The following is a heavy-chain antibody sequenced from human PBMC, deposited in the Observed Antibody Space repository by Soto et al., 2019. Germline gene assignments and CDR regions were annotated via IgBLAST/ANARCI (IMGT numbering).Heavy chain of an antibody. D-gene: IGHD1-1*01. Sequence: SETLSLTCTVSGGSISSYYWSWIRQPPGKGLEWIGYIYYSGSTNYNPSLKSRVTISVDTSKNQFSLKLSSVTAADTAVYYCARRYGYSFDYWGQGTLVTVSS. V-gene: IGHV4-59*08. CDR3: ARRYGYSFDY. J-gene: IGHJ4*02. CDR2: IYYSGST. CDR1: GGSISSYY.